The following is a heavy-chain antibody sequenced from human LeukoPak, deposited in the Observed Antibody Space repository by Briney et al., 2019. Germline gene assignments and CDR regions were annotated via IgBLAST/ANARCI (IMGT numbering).Heavy chain of an antibody. CDR1: GFIFDDYG. V-gene: IGHV3-20*01. D-gene: IGHD6-19*01. CDR2: INWNGDST. CDR3: ARMGGYGSAWHGYDGFDI. Sequence: GGSLRLSCAASGFIFDDYGMSWVRQAPGKGLEWVSGINWNGDSTNYADSVKGRFSVSRDNAKNSLYLQMNNLRAEDTALYLCARMGGYGSAWHGYDGFDIWGQGTVVTVSS. J-gene: IGHJ3*02.